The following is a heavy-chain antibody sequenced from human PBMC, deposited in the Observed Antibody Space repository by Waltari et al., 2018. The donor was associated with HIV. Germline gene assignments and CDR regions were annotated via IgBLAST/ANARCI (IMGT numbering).Heavy chain of an antibody. V-gene: IGHV4-30-2*01. CDR3: ARAGYCSSTSCYRAWFDP. CDR2: IYHSGST. J-gene: IGHJ5*02. Sequence: QLQLQESGSGLVKPSQTLSLTCAVSGGSISSGGYSWSWIRQPPGKGLEWIGYIYHSGSTYYNPSLKSRVTISVDRSKNQFSLKLSSVTAADTAVYYCARAGYCSSTSCYRAWFDPWGQGTLVTVSS. D-gene: IGHD2-2*02. CDR1: GGSISSGGYS.